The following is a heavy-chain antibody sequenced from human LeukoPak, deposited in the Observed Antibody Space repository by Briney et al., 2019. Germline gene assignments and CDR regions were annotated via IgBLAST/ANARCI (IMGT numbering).Heavy chain of an antibody. CDR1: GGTFSSYA. CDR2: IIPILGIA. Sequence: SVKVACKASGGTFSSYAISWVRQAPGQGLEWMGRIIPILGIANYAQTFQGRVTITADKSTSTAYMELSSLRSEDTAVYYCHGVMITFGGVIVDYWGQGTLATVSS. J-gene: IGHJ4*02. V-gene: IGHV1-69*04. D-gene: IGHD3-16*02. CDR3: HGVMITFGGVIVDY.